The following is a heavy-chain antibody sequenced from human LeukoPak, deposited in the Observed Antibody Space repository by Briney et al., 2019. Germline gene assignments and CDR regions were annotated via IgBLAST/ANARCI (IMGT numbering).Heavy chain of an antibody. CDR3: ARETPPRGWYTVDY. D-gene: IGHD6-19*01. Sequence: GGSLRLSCAASGFTLGTYVMSGVRQAPGKAVEWVSAITYSGLRTYYAYSVNGRFTLSIYNSLNTLYLQVNSPRGEDTAVYYCARETPPRGWYTVDYWGQGTLVTVSS. V-gene: IGHV3-23*01. CDR2: ITYSGLRT. J-gene: IGHJ4*02. CDR1: GFTLGTYV.